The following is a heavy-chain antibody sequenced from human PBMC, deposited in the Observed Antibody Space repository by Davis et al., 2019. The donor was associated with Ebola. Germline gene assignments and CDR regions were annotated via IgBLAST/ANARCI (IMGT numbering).Heavy chain of an antibody. CDR1: GFTFSSYS. CDR3: ARDPTGYSSSWYLGY. J-gene: IGHJ4*02. Sequence: GESLKISCAASGFTFSSYSMNWVRQAPGKGLEWVSSISSSSSYIYYADSVKGRFTISRDNAKNSLYLQMNSLRAEDTAVYYCARDPTGYSSSWYLGYWGQGTLVTVSS. D-gene: IGHD6-13*01. V-gene: IGHV3-21*01. CDR2: ISSSSSYI.